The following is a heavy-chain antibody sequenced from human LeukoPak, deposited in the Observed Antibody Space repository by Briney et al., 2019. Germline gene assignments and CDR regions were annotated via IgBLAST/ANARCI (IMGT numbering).Heavy chain of an antibody. CDR2: IHYSGGT. CDR3: ARQAGPYCTGTSCYLDY. D-gene: IGHD2-2*01. J-gene: IGHJ4*02. CDR1: GGSISSYY. Sequence: KPSETLSLTCTVSGGSISSYYWTWIRQPPGKGLEWIGYIHYSGGTNYIPSLKSRVTISVDTSKTQFSLRLSSVTAADTAVYYCARQAGPYCTGTSCYLDYWGQGTLVTVSS. V-gene: IGHV4-59*08.